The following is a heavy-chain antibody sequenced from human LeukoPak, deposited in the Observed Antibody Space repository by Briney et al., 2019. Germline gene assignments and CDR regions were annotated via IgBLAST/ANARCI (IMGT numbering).Heavy chain of an antibody. CDR2: ISSDGTTT. D-gene: IGHD3-9*01. CDR3: ASPGDNYAILGLDY. Sequence: GGSLRLSCAASGFTLSKYWMHWVRQAPGKGLAWVSRISSDGTTTAYADSVKGRFTISRDSAKNMLYLQMNSLRVEDTAIYYCASPGDNYAILGLDYWGQGTLVTVSS. J-gene: IGHJ4*02. CDR1: GFTLSKYW. V-gene: IGHV3-74*01.